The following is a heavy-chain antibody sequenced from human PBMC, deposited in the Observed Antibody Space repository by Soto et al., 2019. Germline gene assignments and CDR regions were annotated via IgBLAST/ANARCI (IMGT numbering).Heavy chain of an antibody. CDR3: AREDRIVVVVGYYYYYMDV. V-gene: IGHV6-1*01. CDR1: GDSVSSNSAA. D-gene: IGHD2-15*01. Sequence: SQTLSLTCAISGDSVSSNSAAWNWIRQSPSRGLEWLGRTYYRSKWYNDYAVSVKSRITINPDTSKNQFSLQLNSVTPEDTAVYYCAREDRIVVVVGYYYYYMDVWGKGTTVTVSS. CDR2: TYYRSKWYN. J-gene: IGHJ6*03.